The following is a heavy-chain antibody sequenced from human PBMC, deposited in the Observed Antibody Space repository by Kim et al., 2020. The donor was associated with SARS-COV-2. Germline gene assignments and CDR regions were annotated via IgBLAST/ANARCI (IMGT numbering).Heavy chain of an antibody. CDR2: ISSNGGST. J-gene: IGHJ6*02. D-gene: IGHD4-17*01. CDR3: VTTEGSTYYYYGMDV. CDR1: GFTFSSYA. Sequence: GGSLRLSCSASGFTFSSYAMHWVRQAPGKGLEYVSAISSNGGSTYYADSVKDRFTISRDNSKNTLYLQMSSLRAEKTAVYYCVTTEGSTYYYYGMDVWGQGTTVTVSS. V-gene: IGHV3-64D*06.